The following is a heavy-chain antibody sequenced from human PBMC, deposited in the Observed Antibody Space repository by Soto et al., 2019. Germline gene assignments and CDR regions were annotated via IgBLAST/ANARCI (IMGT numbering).Heavy chain of an antibody. J-gene: IGHJ5*02. D-gene: IGHD4-4*01. V-gene: IGHV3-48*04. CDR1: GFTFSSYD. Sequence: GGSLRLSCAASGFTFSSYDMNWVRQAPGKGLEWVSGVSASGSITSYADSVKGRFSISRDNAKNSMYLQMDSLRGEDTAVYYCVRGGSNYASWGQGTLVTVSS. CDR2: VSASGSIT. CDR3: VRGGSNYAS.